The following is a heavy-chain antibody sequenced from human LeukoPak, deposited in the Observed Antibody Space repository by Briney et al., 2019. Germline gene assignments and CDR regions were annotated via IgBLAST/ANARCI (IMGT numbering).Heavy chain of an antibody. V-gene: IGHV3-23*01. CDR2: ISGSDYST. Sequence: GGSLRLSCAASGFSFNTYAMSWVRQAPGKGLEWASTISGSDYSTYYAGSVKGRFTISRDNSKNTVSLQMNSLRAEDTAVYYCARYGYGSGSYYIKGRLHWGQGTLVTVSS. CDR1: GFSFNTYA. J-gene: IGHJ4*02. CDR3: ARYGYGSGSYYIKGRLH. D-gene: IGHD3-10*01.